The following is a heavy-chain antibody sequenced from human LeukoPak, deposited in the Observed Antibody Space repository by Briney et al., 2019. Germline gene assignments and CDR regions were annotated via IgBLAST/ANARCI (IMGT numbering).Heavy chain of an antibody. CDR1: GGSISSGGYY. CDR3: ARGRKGYSSMEY. Sequence: SETLSLTCTVSGGSISSGGYYWSWIRQPPGKGLEWIGYIYHSGSTYYNPSLKSRVTISVDRSKNQFSLKLSSVTAADTAVYYCARGRKGYSSMEYWGQGTLVTVSS. D-gene: IGHD2-15*01. CDR2: IYHSGST. V-gene: IGHV4-30-2*01. J-gene: IGHJ4*02.